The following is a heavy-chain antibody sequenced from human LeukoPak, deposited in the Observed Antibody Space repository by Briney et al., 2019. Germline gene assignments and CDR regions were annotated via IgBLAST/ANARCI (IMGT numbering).Heavy chain of an antibody. CDR1: GFTFNNYG. J-gene: IGHJ4*02. CDR2: ISASGDAT. V-gene: IGHV3-23*01. Sequence: GGSLRLSCAASGFTFNNYGMRWVRQVPGMGLEWVSTISASGDATYYADSVKGRFTISRDNSKNTLFLQMNSLTAEDTAVYYCAKAGPYYSDSWGQGTLVTVSS. CDR3: AKAGPYYSDS.